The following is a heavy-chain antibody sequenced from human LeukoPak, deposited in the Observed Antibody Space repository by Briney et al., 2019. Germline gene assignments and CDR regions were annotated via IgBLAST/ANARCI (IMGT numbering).Heavy chain of an antibody. CDR1: GGTFSAYW. Sequence: GGSLRLSCAVSGGTFSAYWMAWVRRSRGKGREWVADINEDGSVKYYVDSMKGRFTISRDNAKNSLYLQMNSLGAEDTAVYYCAKVPRDSDCYWGQGTLVTVSS. CDR3: AKVPRDSDCY. V-gene: IGHV3-7*01. CDR2: INEDGSVK. D-gene: IGHD2-21*02. J-gene: IGHJ4*02.